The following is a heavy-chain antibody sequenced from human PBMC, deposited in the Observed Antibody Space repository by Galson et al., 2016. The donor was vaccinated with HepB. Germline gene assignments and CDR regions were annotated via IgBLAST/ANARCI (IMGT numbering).Heavy chain of an antibody. D-gene: IGHD6-13*01. J-gene: IGHJ4*02. CDR3: ARGLKGAVGMGDY. V-gene: IGHV3-74*01. CDR2: INSDGNST. CDR1: GFTFSSHW. Sequence: SLRLSCAASGFTFSSHWIHWVRQAPGKGLVWVSCINSDGNSTSYAESVKGRFTVSRDNAKNTLYLQMNSLRDEETAVYYCARGLKGAVGMGDYWGQGVLVTVSS.